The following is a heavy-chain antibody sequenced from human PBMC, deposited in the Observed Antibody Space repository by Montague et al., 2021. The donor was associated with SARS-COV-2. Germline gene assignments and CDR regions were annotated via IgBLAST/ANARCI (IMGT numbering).Heavy chain of an antibody. V-gene: IGHV4-38-2*01. CDR2: IYHSGGT. CDR1: GCSISSGYY. CDR3: ARWYYGSGSYPH. D-gene: IGHD3-10*01. Sequence: SETLSLTCSVSGCSISSGYYWGWIRQPPGKGLEWIGNIYHSGGTYYSPSLKSRVTVSVDTSKNQFSLRLSSVTAADTAVYYCARWYYGSGSYPHWGQGTLVTVSS. J-gene: IGHJ4*02.